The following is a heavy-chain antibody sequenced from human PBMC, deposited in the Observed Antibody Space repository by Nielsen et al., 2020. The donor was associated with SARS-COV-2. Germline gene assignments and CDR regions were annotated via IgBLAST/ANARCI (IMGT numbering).Heavy chain of an antibody. V-gene: IGHV3-21*01. D-gene: IGHD2-15*01. J-gene: IGHJ4*02. CDR2: ISSSSTYI. Sequence: GESLKISCAASGFTFSIYTINWVRQAPGRGLEWVSSISSSSTYIYYADSVKGRFTISRDNAKNSLYLQMNSLRAEDTAVYYCARGFHGGFDYWGQGTLVTVSS. CDR3: ARGFHGGFDY. CDR1: GFTFSIYT.